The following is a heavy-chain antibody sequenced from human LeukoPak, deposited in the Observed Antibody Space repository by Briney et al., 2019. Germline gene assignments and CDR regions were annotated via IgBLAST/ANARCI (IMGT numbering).Heavy chain of an antibody. CDR2: ISTNTGNP. D-gene: IGHD3-10*01. CDR1: GYIFTTYP. Sequence: ASVKVSCKASGYIFTTYPINWVRQAPGQGLESLGWISTNTGNPIYARGLTGRSVFSLDTSVSTAYLQISSLKAEDTAVYYCARRDFHRSGSSDSWGQGTLVTVSS. J-gene: IGHJ4*02. CDR3: ARRDFHRSGSSDS. V-gene: IGHV7-4-1*02.